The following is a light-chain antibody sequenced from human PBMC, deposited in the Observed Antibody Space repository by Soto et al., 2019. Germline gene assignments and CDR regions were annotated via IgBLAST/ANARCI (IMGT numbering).Light chain of an antibody. CDR3: QQSYSSPYT. V-gene: IGKV1-39*01. J-gene: IGKJ2*01. Sequence: DIQMTQSPSSLSASVGDRVTITCRASQSISSYLNWYQQKPGKAPALLIYAASNLKSGVSSRFSGSGSGTDFTLSISSLQPEDFASYHCQQSYSSPYTFGQGTKLEIK. CDR1: QSISSY. CDR2: AAS.